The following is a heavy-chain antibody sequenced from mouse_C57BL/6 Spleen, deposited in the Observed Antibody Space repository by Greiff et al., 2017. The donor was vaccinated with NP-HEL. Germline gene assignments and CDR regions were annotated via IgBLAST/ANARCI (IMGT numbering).Heavy chain of an antibody. CDR1: GFTFSSYA. CDR3: AREAYYYGSSYWYFDV. V-gene: IGHV5-4*01. J-gene: IGHJ1*03. CDR2: ISDGGSYT. Sequence: EVQVVESGGGLVKPGGSLKLSCAASGFTFSSYAMSWVRQTPEKRLEWVATISDGGSYTYYPDNVKGRFTISRDNAKNNLYLQMSHLKSEDTAMYYCAREAYYYGSSYWYFDVWGTGTTVTVSS. D-gene: IGHD1-1*01.